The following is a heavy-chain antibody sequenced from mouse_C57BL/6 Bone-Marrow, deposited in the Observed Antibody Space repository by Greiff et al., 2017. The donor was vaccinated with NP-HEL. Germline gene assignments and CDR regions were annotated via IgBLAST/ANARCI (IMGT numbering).Heavy chain of an antibody. D-gene: IGHD4-1*01. CDR1: GFTFSSYA. V-gene: IGHV5-4*03. CDR3: ARTGTFLAY. J-gene: IGHJ3*01. Sequence: EVMLVESGGGLVKPGGSLKLSCAASGFTFSSYAMSWVRQTPEKRLEWVATISDGGSYTYYPDNVKGRFTISRDNAKNNLYLQMSHQKSEDTAMYYCARTGTFLAYWGQGTLVTVSA. CDR2: ISDGGSYT.